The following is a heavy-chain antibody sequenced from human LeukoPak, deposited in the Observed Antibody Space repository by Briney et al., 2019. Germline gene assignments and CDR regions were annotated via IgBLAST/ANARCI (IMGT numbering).Heavy chain of an antibody. D-gene: IGHD3-3*01. CDR1: GFTFSNYW. Sequence: GGSLRLSCAASGFTFSNYWMSWVRRAPGKGLERVANIKQDGSETNYVDSVRGRFTISRDNATNSLYLQMNSLRAEDTAVYYCARDFWGAYRVDYFDYWGQGTLVTVSS. CDR3: ARDFWGAYRVDYFDY. J-gene: IGHJ4*02. V-gene: IGHV3-7*01. CDR2: IKQDGSET.